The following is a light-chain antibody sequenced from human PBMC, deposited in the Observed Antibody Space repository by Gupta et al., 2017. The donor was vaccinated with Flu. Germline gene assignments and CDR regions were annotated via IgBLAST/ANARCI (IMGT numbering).Light chain of an antibody. Sequence: QSVLTQPPSASVTPGQRVTIACSGSSSNIGSNYVYWYQQLPGTAPKLLIYRNNPRPSGVPDRFSGSKSGTSASLAISGLRAEDEAYYYCAAWDDSLKGFGGGTKLNVL. CDR2: RNN. V-gene: IGLV1-47*01. J-gene: IGLJ3*02. CDR3: AAWDDSLKG. CDR1: SSNIGSNY.